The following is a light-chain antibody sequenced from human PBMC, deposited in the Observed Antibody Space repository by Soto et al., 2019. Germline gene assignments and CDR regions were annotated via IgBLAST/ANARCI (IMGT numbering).Light chain of an antibody. V-gene: IGLV2-14*01. CDR3: SSYTTSSTRI. Sequence: QSALTQPASVSGSPGQSITISCTGTSSDVGGFNYVSWYQQLPGKAPKLMIFEVSNRPSGVSNRFSGSKSANTASLTISGLQAEDEAHYYCSSYTTSSTRIFGGGTKLTVL. CDR2: EVS. CDR1: SSDVGGFNY. J-gene: IGLJ2*01.